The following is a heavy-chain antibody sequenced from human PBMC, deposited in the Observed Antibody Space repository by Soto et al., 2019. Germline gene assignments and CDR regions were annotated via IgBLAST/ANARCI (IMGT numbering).Heavy chain of an antibody. D-gene: IGHD2-2*02. J-gene: IGHJ3*02. CDR2: ISSSSSTI. CDR1: GFSFSAFS. Sequence: EVQLVESGGGLVQPGGSLRLSCVSSGFSFSAFSMNWVRQAPGTGLEWISYISSSSSTIYYADSVKGRFTISRDNAKNSLYLQMDSLRDEDTAVYYCAREGGRHCSPTRCYNAFDIWGQGTMVTVSS. V-gene: IGHV3-48*02. CDR3: AREGGRHCSPTRCYNAFDI.